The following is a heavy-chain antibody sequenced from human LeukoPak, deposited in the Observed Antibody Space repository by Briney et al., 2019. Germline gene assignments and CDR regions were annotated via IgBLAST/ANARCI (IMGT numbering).Heavy chain of an antibody. Sequence: GESLKISCKGSGYSFSSYWIGWVRQTPGKGLEWMGIFYPGDSDIRYSPSFQGQVTISADKSISTAYLQWSSLKASDTAMYYCVRHEGSISGWPFDYWGQGTLVTVSS. J-gene: IGHJ4*02. V-gene: IGHV5-51*01. CDR1: GYSFSSYW. CDR2: FYPGDSDI. CDR3: VRHEGSISGWPFDY. D-gene: IGHD6-19*01.